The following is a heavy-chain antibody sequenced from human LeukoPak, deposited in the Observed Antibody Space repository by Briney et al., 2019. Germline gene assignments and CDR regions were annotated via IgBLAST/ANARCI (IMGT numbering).Heavy chain of an antibody. CDR3: ARSDIVVAIFDY. J-gene: IGHJ4*02. CDR2: INPSGGST. V-gene: IGHV1-46*01. CDR1: GYTFTSYY. Sequence: ASVKVSCKASGYTFTSYYMHWVRQAPGQGLEWMGIINPSGGSTSYAQKFQGRVTMTRDTSTSAVYMELGSLRSEDTAVYYCARSDIVVAIFDYWGPGTLVTVSS. D-gene: IGHD2-15*01.